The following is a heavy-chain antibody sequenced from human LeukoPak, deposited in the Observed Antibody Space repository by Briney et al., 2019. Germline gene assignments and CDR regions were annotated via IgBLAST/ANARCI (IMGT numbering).Heavy chain of an antibody. CDR1: GFTVSSNY. Sequence: GGSLRLSCAASGFTVSSNYMSWVRQAPGKGLEWVVNIKQDGSEKYSVDSVKGRFTISRDNAKNSLYLQMNSLRAEDTAVYYCARDMRSSDWDGRGLAFDIWGQGTMVTVSS. CDR2: IKQDGSEK. CDR3: ARDMRSSDWDGRGLAFDI. D-gene: IGHD6-19*01. J-gene: IGHJ3*02. V-gene: IGHV3-7*01.